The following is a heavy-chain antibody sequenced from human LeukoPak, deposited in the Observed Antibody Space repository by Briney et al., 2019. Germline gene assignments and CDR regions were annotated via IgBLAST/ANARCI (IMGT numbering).Heavy chain of an antibody. J-gene: IGHJ5*02. CDR1: GGTFSSYA. Sequence: SVKVFCKASGGTFSSYAISWVRQAPGQGLEWMGRIIPIFGTANYAQKFQGRVTITTDESTSTAYMELSSLRSEDTAVYYCARDRTGTTSRRWFDPWGQGTLVIVSS. D-gene: IGHD1-1*01. CDR2: IIPIFGTA. V-gene: IGHV1-69*05. CDR3: ARDRTGTTSRRWFDP.